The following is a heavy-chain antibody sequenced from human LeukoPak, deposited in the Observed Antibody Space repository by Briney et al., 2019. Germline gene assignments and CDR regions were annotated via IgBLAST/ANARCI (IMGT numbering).Heavy chain of an antibody. J-gene: IGHJ5*02. CDR3: VRDRLTGLMSTVTPA. D-gene: IGHD4-11*01. CDR1: EFTFSSYS. V-gene: IGHV3-21*01. Sequence: GGSLRLSCVSSEFTFSSYSMYWVRQAPGKGLEWVSYIGSLSTYTHYADSVKGRFTISRDNDKKLLYLQMNSLRVEDTAVYYCVRDRLTGLMSTVTPAWGQGTLVTVSS. CDR2: IGSLSTYT.